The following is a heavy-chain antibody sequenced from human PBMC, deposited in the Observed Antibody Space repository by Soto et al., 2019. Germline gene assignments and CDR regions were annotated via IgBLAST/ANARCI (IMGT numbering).Heavy chain of an antibody. V-gene: IGHV4-59*01. CDR1: GGSISGYY. CDR3: ARDLWGYCGTDCYPLDV. CDR2: MYKTGST. Sequence: QVQLQESGPGLVKPSETLSLTCTVSGGSISGYYWSWIRQPPGKGLEWIGYMYKTGSTVYNPSFQSRVTITVDTSKNQFSLKMNPVTAADTAVYYCARDLWGYCGTDCYPLDVWGQGTTVTVSS. J-gene: IGHJ6*02. D-gene: IGHD2-21*02.